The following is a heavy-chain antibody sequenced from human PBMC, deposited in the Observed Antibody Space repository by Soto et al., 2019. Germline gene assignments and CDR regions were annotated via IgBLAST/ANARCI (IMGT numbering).Heavy chain of an antibody. J-gene: IGHJ5*02. Sequence: ASVKVSCKASGYTFTSYGISWVRQAPGQGLEWMGWISAYNGNTNYAQKLQGRVTMTTDTSTSTAYMELRSLRSDDTAVYYCARDRRLIGRGGHNWFDPWGQGTLVTVSS. D-gene: IGHD2-15*01. CDR1: GYTFTSYG. V-gene: IGHV1-18*01. CDR3: ARDRRLIGRGGHNWFDP. CDR2: ISAYNGNT.